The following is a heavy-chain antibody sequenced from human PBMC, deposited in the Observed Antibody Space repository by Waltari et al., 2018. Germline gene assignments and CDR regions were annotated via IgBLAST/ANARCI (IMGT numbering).Heavy chain of an antibody. Sequence: QVQLQQWGAGLLKPSETLSLTCAVYGGSFSGYSWSWIRQPPGKGLEWIGEINHRGSTNYNPSLKSRVTISVDTSKNQFSLKLSSVTAADTAVYYCARGQRYFDWLFPPDDAFDIWGQGTMVTVSS. CDR3: ARGQRYFDWLFPPDDAFDI. V-gene: IGHV4-34*01. CDR1: GGSFSGYS. J-gene: IGHJ3*02. D-gene: IGHD3-9*01. CDR2: INHRGST.